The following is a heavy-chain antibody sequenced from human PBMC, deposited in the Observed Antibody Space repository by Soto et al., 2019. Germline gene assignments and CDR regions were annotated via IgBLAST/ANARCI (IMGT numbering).Heavy chain of an antibody. CDR2: ISGSGGST. D-gene: IGHD3-10*01. CDR1: GFTFSSYA. V-gene: IGHV3-23*01. J-gene: IGHJ4*02. Sequence: EVQLLESGGGLVQPGGSLRLSCAASGFTFSSYAMSWFRQAPGKGLEWVSAISGSGGSTYYADSVKGRFTISRDNSKNTLYLQMNSLRAEDTAVYYCAKDLVYYYGSGSYDYWGQGTLVTVSS. CDR3: AKDLVYYYGSGSYDY.